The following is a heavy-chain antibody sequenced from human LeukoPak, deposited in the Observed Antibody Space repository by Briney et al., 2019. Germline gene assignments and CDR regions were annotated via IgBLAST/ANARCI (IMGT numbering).Heavy chain of an antibody. Sequence: SVKVSCKASGGTFSSYAISWVRQAPGQGLEWMGGIIPIFGTANYAQKFQGRVTITADKSTSTAYMELSRLRSEDTAVYYCARVTQQLGFDPWGQGTLVTVSS. V-gene: IGHV1-69*06. CDR3: ARVTQQLGFDP. CDR2: IIPIFGTA. CDR1: GGTFSSYA. J-gene: IGHJ5*02. D-gene: IGHD6-13*01.